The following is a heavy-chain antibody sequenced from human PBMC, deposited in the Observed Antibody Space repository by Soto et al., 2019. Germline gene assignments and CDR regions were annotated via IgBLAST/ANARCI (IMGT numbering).Heavy chain of an antibody. V-gene: IGHV2-5*02. CDR1: GFSLSTSGVG. CDR3: AHVYGGYDNFDY. J-gene: IGHJ4*02. Sequence: QITLKVSGPPLVKPTQTLTLTCTFSGFSLSTSGVGVGWIRQPPGKALEWLALIYWDDDKRYSPSLKSRLTITKDTSKNQVVLTMTNMDPVDTATYYCAHVYGGYDNFDYWGQGTLVTVSS. D-gene: IGHD5-12*01. CDR2: IYWDDDK.